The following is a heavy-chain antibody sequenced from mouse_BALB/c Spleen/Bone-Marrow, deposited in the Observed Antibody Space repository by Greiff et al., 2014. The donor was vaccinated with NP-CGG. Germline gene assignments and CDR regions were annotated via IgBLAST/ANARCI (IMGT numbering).Heavy chain of an antibody. CDR3: TPDPFDY. CDR2: IRTKADDPET. V-gene: IGHV6-6*01. J-gene: IGHJ2*01. Sequence: LQQSGGGLVQPGGSMKLSCAASGFAFSDTWLDWVRQSPEKGPEWVAEIRTKADDPETYYAVTVKGRFTISRDDSRSSFYLQVISLRAEDTGIYYCTPDPFDYWGQGTTLTVSS. CDR1: GFAFSDTW.